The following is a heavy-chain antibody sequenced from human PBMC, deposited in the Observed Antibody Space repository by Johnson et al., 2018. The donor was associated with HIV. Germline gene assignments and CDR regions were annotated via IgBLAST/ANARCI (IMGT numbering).Heavy chain of an antibody. J-gene: IGHJ3*02. CDR2: ISGSGGST. Sequence: VQLVESGGGLVQPGGSLRLSCAASGFTFSSYAMSWVRQAPGKGLEWVSAISGSGGSTYYADSVKGRFTISRDNSKNTLYLQMNSLRAEDTAVYYWARWSRDGYNYLNDAFDIWGQGTMVTVSS. CDR1: GFTFSSYA. D-gene: IGHD5-24*01. V-gene: IGHV3-23*04. CDR3: ARWSRDGYNYLNDAFDI.